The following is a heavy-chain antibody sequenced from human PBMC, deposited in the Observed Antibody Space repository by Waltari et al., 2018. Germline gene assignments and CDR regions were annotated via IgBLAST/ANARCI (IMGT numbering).Heavy chain of an antibody. CDR1: GFTVSSYD. V-gene: IGHV3-13*01. CDR2: IGTAGDT. Sequence: EVQLVASGGGLVQPGGSLSLSCAASGFTVSSYDMHWVRQATGKGLEWVSAIGTAGDTYYLGSVKGRFTISRENAKNSLYLQMNSLRAGDTAMYYCARATTYAFDIWGQGTMVTVSS. J-gene: IGHJ3*02. CDR3: ARATTYAFDI.